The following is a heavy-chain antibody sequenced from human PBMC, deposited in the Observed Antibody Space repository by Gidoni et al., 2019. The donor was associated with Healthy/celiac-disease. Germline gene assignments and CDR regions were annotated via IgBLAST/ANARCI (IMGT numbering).Heavy chain of an antibody. CDR1: GYTFTSYY. Sequence: QVQLVQSGAEVKKPGASVKVSCKASGYTFTSYYMHWLRQAPGQGLEWMGIINPSGGSTSYAQKFQGRVTMTRDTSTSTVYMELSSLRSEDTAVYYCARDWVFQDCGGDCYQSEYYYYYYGMDVWGQGTTVTVSS. V-gene: IGHV1-46*01. CDR2: INPSGGST. CDR3: ARDWVFQDCGGDCYQSEYYYYYYGMDV. J-gene: IGHJ6*02. D-gene: IGHD2-21*02.